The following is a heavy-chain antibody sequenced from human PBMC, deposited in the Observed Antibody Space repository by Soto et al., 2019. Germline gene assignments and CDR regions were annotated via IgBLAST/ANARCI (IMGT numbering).Heavy chain of an antibody. V-gene: IGHV3-30*18. J-gene: IGHJ6*02. CDR2: ISYDGTNK. CDR1: GFTFSSYA. CDR3: AKDQYQLIRRCYGLDV. D-gene: IGHD2-2*01. Sequence: VQLLESGGGLVQPGGSLRLSCAASGFTFSSYAMSWVRQAPGKGLEWVAVISYDGTNKYYADSVRGRFTISRDNSKNTLFLQMNSLRPEDTAVYYCAKDQYQLIRRCYGLDVWGQGTTVTVSS.